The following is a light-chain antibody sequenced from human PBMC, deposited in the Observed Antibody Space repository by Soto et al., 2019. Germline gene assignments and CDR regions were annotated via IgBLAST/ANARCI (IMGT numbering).Light chain of an antibody. CDR3: CSYAGTYTLV. CDR1: SSDVGGYNY. Sequence: QSALTQPRSVSGSPGQSVTISCTGTSSDVGGYNYVSWYQQHPGNAPKLMIYDDSKRPSGVPDRFSGSKSANTASLTISGLQAEEEADYYCCSYAGTYTLVFGGGTKLTVL. V-gene: IGLV2-11*01. CDR2: DDS. J-gene: IGLJ2*01.